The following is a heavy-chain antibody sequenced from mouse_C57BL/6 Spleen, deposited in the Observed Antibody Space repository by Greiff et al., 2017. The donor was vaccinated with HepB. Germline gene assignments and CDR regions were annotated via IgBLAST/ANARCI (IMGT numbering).Heavy chain of an antibody. CDR1: GYTFTSYW. D-gene: IGHD3-2*02. V-gene: IGHV1-64*01. J-gene: IGHJ4*01. CDR3: AREATEYYAMDY. CDR2: IHPNSGST. Sequence: VQLQQPGAELVKPGASVKLSCKASGYTFTSYWMHWVKQRPGQGLEWIGMIHPNSGSTNYNEKFKSKATLTVDKSSSTAYMQLSSLTSEDSAVYYCAREATEYYAMDYWGQGTSVTVSS.